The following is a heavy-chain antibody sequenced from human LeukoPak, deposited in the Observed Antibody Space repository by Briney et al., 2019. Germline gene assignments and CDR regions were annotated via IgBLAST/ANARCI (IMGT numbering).Heavy chain of an antibody. D-gene: IGHD6-19*01. CDR2: ISSRSSHT. J-gene: IGHJ4*02. Sequence: GGSLRLSCAASGFIFSNYDMNWVRQAPGKGLEWVSYISSRSSHTNYADSVKGRFTISRDNAKNSLYLQMNSLRAEDTAVYYCARFSSGWYYFDYWGQGTLVTVSS. CDR3: ARFSSGWYYFDY. V-gene: IGHV3-11*03. CDR1: GFIFSNYD.